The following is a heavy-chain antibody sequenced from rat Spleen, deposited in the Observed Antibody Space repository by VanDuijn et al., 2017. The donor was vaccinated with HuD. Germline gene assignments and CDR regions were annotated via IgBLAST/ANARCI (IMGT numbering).Heavy chain of an antibody. Sequence: EVHLVESGGDFVQPGRSLRLSCTASGFTFNKYDMAWVRQTPTKGLEWVASISTGGSDTFYRDSVRGRFTVSRNNAKTTQYLQMDSLRSEDTATYDCVRHGFTTDYLNWFAYWGQGTLVTVSS. CDR2: ISTGGSDT. CDR1: GFTFNKYD. V-gene: IGHV5S14*01. CDR3: VRHGFTTDYLNWFAY. D-gene: IGHD1-6*01. J-gene: IGHJ3*01.